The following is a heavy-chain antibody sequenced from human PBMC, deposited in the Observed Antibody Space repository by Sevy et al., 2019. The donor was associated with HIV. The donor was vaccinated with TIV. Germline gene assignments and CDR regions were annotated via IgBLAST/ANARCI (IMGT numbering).Heavy chain of an antibody. CDR3: ARNIRETLWFGELLFYYFDY. V-gene: IGHV4-39*01. D-gene: IGHD3-10*01. CDR2: IYYSGST. J-gene: IGHJ4*02. Sequence: SETLSLTCTVSGGSISSSSYYWGWIRQPPGKGLEWIGSIYYSGSTYYTPSLKSRVTISVDTSKNQFSLKLSSVTAADTAVYYCARNIRETLWFGELLFYYFDYWGQGTLVTVSS. CDR1: GGSISSSSYY.